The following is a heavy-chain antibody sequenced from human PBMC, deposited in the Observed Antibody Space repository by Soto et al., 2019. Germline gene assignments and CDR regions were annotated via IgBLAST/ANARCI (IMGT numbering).Heavy chain of an antibody. CDR3: ARPKIARDAFDI. CDR1: GGSISGSPYY. Sequence: QLQLQESGPGLVKPSETLSLTCSVSGGSISGSPYYWSWIRQPPGKGLELIGSIYYSGSTYYNPSLKSRVTISVDTSKSQFSLRLSSVTAADTAVYFCARPKIARDAFDIWGRGTMVTVSS. V-gene: IGHV4-39*01. J-gene: IGHJ3*02. CDR2: IYYSGST.